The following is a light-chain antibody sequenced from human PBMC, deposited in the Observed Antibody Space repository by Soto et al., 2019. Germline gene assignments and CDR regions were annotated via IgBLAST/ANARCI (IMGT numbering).Light chain of an antibody. CDR2: DVS. CDR3: SSYRSSSTLYV. V-gene: IGLV2-14*03. CDR1: SSDDGGYNY. J-gene: IGLJ1*01. Sequence: QSALTQPASVSGSPGQSITISCTGTSSDDGGYNYVSWYQQHPGKAPKLMIYDVSDRPSAVSTRFSASKSGNTASLTISGLQAEDEADYYCSSYRSSSTLYVXXTGXKLTVL.